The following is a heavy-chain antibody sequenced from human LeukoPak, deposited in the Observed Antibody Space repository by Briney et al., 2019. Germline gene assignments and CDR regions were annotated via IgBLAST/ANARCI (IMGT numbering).Heavy chain of an antibody. CDR3: AKSMGYCSGGSCPYYFDY. CDR2: IKQDGSDV. V-gene: IGHV3-7*01. D-gene: IGHD2-15*01. J-gene: IGHJ4*02. Sequence: GGSLRLSCSASGFTSSSYSMNWVRQVPGKGLEWVANIKQDGSDVYYADSVKGRFSISRDNSKNSLFLQMNSLRAEDTAVYYCAKSMGYCSGGSCPYYFDYWGQGTLVTVSS. CDR1: GFTSSSYS.